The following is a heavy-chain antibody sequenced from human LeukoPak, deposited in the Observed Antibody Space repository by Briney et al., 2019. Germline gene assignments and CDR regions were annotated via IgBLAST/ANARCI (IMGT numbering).Heavy chain of an antibody. CDR3: ARGQYQLL. J-gene: IGHJ4*02. CDR1: GLIFSSYW. CDR2: VNPDGNEK. D-gene: IGHD2-2*01. Sequence: QPGGSLRLSCAASGLIFSSYWMSWVRQAPGKGLEWVAKVNPDGNEKYYVDSVRGRFTISKDNPKNSVYLQMDSLKAEDTAVYYCARGQYQLLWGKGALIIVSS. V-gene: IGHV3-7*04.